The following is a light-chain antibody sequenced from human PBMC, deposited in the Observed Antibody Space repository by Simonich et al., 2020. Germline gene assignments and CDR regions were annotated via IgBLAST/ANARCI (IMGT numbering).Light chain of an antibody. J-gene: IGKJ1*01. CDR1: QSISSY. V-gene: IGKV1-39*01. Sequence: DIQMTQSPSSLSASVGDRVTITCRASQSISSYLNWYQPKPGNAPKLLIYAASRLQSGVPSRFSGSGSGTDFTLTISSLQPEDFATYYCQQSYSTPWTFGQGTKVEIK. CDR3: QQSYSTPWT. CDR2: AAS.